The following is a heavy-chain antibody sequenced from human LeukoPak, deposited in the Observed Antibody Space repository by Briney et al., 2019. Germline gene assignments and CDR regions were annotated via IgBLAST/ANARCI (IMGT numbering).Heavy chain of an antibody. Sequence: ASVKVSCKASGGTFSSYAISWVRQAPGQGLEWMGGIIPIFGTANYAQKFQGRVTMTRDMSISTAYMELSRLRFDDTAVYYCARVDTVALWGQGTLVTVSS. V-gene: IGHV1-69*05. CDR1: GGTFSSYA. CDR3: ARVDTVAL. CDR2: IIPIFGTA. J-gene: IGHJ1*01. D-gene: IGHD5-18*01.